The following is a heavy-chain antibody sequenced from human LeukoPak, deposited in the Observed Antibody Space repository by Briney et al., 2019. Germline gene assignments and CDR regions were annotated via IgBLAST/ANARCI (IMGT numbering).Heavy chain of an antibody. CDR3: AGGRGWASDY. D-gene: IGHD3-10*01. V-gene: IGHV4-59*12. J-gene: IGHJ4*02. CDR2: IYYYSGST. Sequence: SETLSLTCTVSGGSISGNYWSWIRQPPGKGLEWIGYIYYYSGSTNYNPSLKSRVTMSVDTSKNQFSLKLSSVTAADTAVYYCAGGRGWASDYWGQGTLVTVSS. CDR1: GGSISGNY.